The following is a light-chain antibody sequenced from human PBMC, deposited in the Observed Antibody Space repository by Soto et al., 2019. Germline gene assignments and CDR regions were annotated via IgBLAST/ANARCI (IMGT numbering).Light chain of an antibody. CDR2: VSN. J-gene: IGLJ3*02. CDR3: AVWDDGLDAWM. Sequence: QSVLTQSPSASGTPGQRVTMSCSGSRSKIGSNSVSWYQQLPGTVPKLLIYVSNERPLGVPDRFSGSKSGTSTYLAISRLQSEDEAHYYCAVWDDGLDAWMFGGGTKLTVL. V-gene: IGLV1-44*01. CDR1: RSKIGSNS.